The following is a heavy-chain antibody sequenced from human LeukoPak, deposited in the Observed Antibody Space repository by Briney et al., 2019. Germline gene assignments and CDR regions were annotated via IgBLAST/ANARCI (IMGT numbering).Heavy chain of an antibody. CDR1: GFPFSSYA. Sequence: PGGSLRLSCAASGFPFSSYAMHWVRQAPGKGLEYVSAISSNGGSTYYANSVKGRFTISRDNSKNTLYLQMGSLRAEDMAVYYCARARGSGWSIDYWGQGTLVTVSS. J-gene: IGHJ4*02. CDR3: ARARGSGWSIDY. V-gene: IGHV3-64*01. CDR2: ISSNGGST. D-gene: IGHD6-19*01.